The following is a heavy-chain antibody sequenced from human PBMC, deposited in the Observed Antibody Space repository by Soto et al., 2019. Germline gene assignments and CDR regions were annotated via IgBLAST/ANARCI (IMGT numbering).Heavy chain of an antibody. CDR2: ISYDGSNK. Sequence: ESVGGVVQPGRSLRLSCAASGFTFSSYGMHWVRQAPGKGLEWVAVISYDGSNKYYADSVKGRFTISRDNSKNTLYLQMNSLRAEDTAVYYCAKQDAGYSYGFYYWGQGTLVTVSS. CDR3: AKQDAGYSYGFYY. D-gene: IGHD5-18*01. J-gene: IGHJ4*02. CDR1: GFTFSSYG. V-gene: IGHV3-30*18.